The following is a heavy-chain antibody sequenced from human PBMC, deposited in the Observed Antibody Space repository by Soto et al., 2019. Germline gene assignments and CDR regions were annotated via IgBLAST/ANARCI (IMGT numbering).Heavy chain of an antibody. CDR3: TRATFDV. V-gene: IGHV3-33*01. J-gene: IGHJ6*02. CDR2: IWFDGIKE. CDR1: GFDFTTYA. Sequence: LRLSCAVTGFDFTTYAMHWVRQTPDKGLEWVAIIWFDGIKEFYAESVRGRFTISIDTSKNTVFLQMNNVRAEDTALYYCTRATFDVWGQGTTVTVSS.